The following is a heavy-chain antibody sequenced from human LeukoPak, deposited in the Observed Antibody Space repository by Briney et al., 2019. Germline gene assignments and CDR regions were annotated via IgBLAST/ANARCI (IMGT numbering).Heavy chain of an antibody. V-gene: IGHV3-33*06. D-gene: IGHD6-19*01. Sequence: VGSLRLSCAASGFTFSSYGMHWVRQAPGKGLEWVAVIWYDGSNKYYADSVKGRFTISRDNSKNTLYLQMNSLRAEDTAVYYCAKALAPSIAVAGTPIDYWGQGTLVTVSS. CDR3: AKALAPSIAVAGTPIDY. J-gene: IGHJ4*02. CDR2: IWYDGSNK. CDR1: GFTFSSYG.